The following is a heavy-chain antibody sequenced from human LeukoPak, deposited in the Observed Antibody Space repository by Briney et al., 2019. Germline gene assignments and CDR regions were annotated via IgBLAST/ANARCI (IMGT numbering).Heavy chain of an antibody. V-gene: IGHV3-30*03. CDR2: ISYDGSNK. Sequence: GGSLRLSWAASGFTFSSYGMHWVRQAPGKGLEWVAVISYDGSNKYYADSVKGRFTISRDNSKNTLYLQMNSLRAEDTAVYYCAIPELVDCDYWGQGTLVTVSS. CDR1: GFTFSSYG. J-gene: IGHJ4*02. D-gene: IGHD3/OR15-3a*01. CDR3: AIPELVDCDY.